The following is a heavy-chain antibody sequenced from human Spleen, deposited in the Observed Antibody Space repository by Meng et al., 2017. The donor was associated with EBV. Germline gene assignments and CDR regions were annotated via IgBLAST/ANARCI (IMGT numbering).Heavy chain of an antibody. D-gene: IGHD6-13*01. CDR2: IFFGGST. CDR1: GGSISSGDYY. Sequence: GELQASGPEMVKPSQTLSLTCAVSGGSISSGDYYWSWIRQPPGTGLEWIGYIFFGGSTNYNPSLKSRVTMSVDTSKNQFSLKLSSVTAADTAVYYCASSLYSSSRVNWFDPWGQGALVTVSS. CDR3: ASSLYSSSRVNWFDP. V-gene: IGHV4-30-4*01. J-gene: IGHJ5*02.